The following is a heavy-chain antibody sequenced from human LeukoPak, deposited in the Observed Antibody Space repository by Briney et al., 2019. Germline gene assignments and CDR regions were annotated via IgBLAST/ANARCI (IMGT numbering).Heavy chain of an antibody. Sequence: SETLSLTCTVSGYSISGGYYWGWIRQPPGKGLEWIGSIYHSGSTYYNPSLKSRVTISVDTSKNQFSLKLSSVTSADTAVYYCARGEVLRFLEWLFQPYNWFDPWGQGTLVTVSS. CDR1: GYSISGGYY. D-gene: IGHD3-3*01. CDR3: ARGEVLRFLEWLFQPYNWFDP. J-gene: IGHJ5*02. V-gene: IGHV4-38-2*02. CDR2: IYHSGST.